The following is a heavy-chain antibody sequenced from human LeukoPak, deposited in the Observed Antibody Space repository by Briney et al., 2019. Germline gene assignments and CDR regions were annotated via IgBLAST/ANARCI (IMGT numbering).Heavy chain of an antibody. CDR2: IWYDGSNK. CDR3: ARETYYSSTSCPFDY. D-gene: IGHD2-2*01. V-gene: IGHV3-33*01. CDR1: GFTFSSYG. J-gene: IGHJ4*02. Sequence: GRSLRLSCAASGFTFSSYGMHWVRQAPGKGLEWVAVIWYDGSNKYYADSVKGRFTISRDNSKNTLYLQMNSLRAEDTAVYYCARETYYSSTSCPFDYWGQGTLVTVSS.